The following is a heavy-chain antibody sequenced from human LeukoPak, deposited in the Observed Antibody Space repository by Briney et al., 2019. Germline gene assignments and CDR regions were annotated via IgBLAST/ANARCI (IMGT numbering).Heavy chain of an antibody. V-gene: IGHV4-39*07. J-gene: IGHJ3*02. CDR1: GGSISSSSYY. D-gene: IGHD6-6*01. CDR3: ARAALPDAFDI. Sequence: SETLSLTCTVSGGSISSSSYYWGWIRQPPGKGLEWIGSIYYSGSTYYNPSLKSRVTISVDTSKNQFSLKLSSVTAADTAVYYCARAALPDAFDIWGQGTMVTVSS. CDR2: IYYSGST.